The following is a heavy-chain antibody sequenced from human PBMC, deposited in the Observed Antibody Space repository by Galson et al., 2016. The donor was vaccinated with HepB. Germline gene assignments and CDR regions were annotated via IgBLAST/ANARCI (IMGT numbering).Heavy chain of an antibody. CDR3: ARADGLGAFDI. J-gene: IGHJ3*02. D-gene: IGHD3-10*01. Sequence: PALVKPTQPLTLTCTFSGFSLTTSGMRVSWIRQPPGKALEWLARLAWGDDKFYSTALKTRLTISKDTSKNQVVLTMTDMDPVDTATYFCARADGLGAFDIWGQGTMVTVSS. V-gene: IGHV2-70*04. CDR2: LAWGDDK. CDR1: GFSLTTSGMR.